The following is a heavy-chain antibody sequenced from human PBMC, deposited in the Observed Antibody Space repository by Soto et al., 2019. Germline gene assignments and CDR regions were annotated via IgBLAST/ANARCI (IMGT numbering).Heavy chain of an antibody. CDR2: IYSGGST. V-gene: IGHV3-53*01. J-gene: IGHJ2*01. D-gene: IGHD2-8*02. CDR1: GFTVSSNY. Sequence: EVQLVESGGGLIQPGGSLRLSCAASGFTVSSNYMSWVRQAPGKGLEWVSVIYSGGSTYYADSVKGRFTISRDNSKNTLYLHMNSLRAEDTAVYYCARDGPTVVSPNWYFDLWGRGTLVTVSS. CDR3: ARDGPTVVSPNWYFDL.